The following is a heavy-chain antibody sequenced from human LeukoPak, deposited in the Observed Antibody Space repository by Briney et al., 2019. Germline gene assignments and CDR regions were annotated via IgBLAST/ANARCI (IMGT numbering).Heavy chain of an antibody. D-gene: IGHD3-10*01. Sequence: GGPLRLSCAASGFTLNDVWMSWVRQAPGKGLEWVGRIKSKAAGGTTDYVAPVKGRFSISRDDSKNTLYLQMNTLKTEDTAVYYCTTYNRFDAFDMWGQGTMVTVSS. CDR1: GFTLNDVW. J-gene: IGHJ3*02. CDR3: TTYNRFDAFDM. CDR2: IKSKAAGGTT. V-gene: IGHV3-15*01.